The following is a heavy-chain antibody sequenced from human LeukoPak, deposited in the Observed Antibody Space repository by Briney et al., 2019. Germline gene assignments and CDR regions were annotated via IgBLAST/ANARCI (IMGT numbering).Heavy chain of an antibody. V-gene: IGHV3-30*18. CDR1: AFTFSSYG. Sequence: GGSLRLSCAASAFTFSSYGMHWVRQAPGKGLEWVAVISYDGSNKYYADSVKGRFTISRDNSKNTLYLQMNSLRAEDTAVYYCAKDRENDYGDYLFDYWGQGTLVTLSS. CDR3: AKDRENDYGDYLFDY. D-gene: IGHD4-17*01. CDR2: ISYDGSNK. J-gene: IGHJ4*02.